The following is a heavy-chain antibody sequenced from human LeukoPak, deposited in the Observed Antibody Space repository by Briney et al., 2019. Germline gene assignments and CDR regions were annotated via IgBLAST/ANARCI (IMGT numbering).Heavy chain of an antibody. V-gene: IGHV3-21*01. J-gene: IGHJ4*02. CDR3: VPLNWNPPGDFDR. D-gene: IGHD1-20*01. CDR2: ISSSSSYI. Sequence: GGSLRLSCAASGFTFSNAWMSWVRQAPGKGLEWVSSISSSSSYIYYADSVKGRFTISRDNAKNSLYLRMNSLRVEDTAVYYCVPLNWNPPGDFDRWGQGTLVTVSS. CDR1: GFTFSNAW.